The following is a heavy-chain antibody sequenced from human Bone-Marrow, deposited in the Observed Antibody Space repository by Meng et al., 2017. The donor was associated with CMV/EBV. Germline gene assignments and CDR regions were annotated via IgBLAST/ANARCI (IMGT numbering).Heavy chain of an antibody. D-gene: IGHD2-2*02. J-gene: IGHJ6*02. CDR1: GGSISSSSYY. Sequence: SETLSLTCTVSGGSISSSSYYWGWIRQPPGKGLEWIGSIYYSGSTYYNPSLKSRVTISVDTSKNQFSLKLSSVTAADTAVYYCARRGYCSSTSCYTLTIFGVGDYYGMDVWGQGNTVTVSS. V-gene: IGHV4-39*07. CDR2: IYYSGST. CDR3: ARRGYCSSTSCYTLTIFGVGDYYGMDV.